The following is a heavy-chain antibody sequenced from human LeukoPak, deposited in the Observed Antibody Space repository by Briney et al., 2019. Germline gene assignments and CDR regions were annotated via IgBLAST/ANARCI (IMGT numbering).Heavy chain of an antibody. Sequence: GGSLKLSCGASGFAFSSYWMAWLRQAPGKGLEFVANIEPAGSATYYADSVKGRFTISRDNTKNLLYLQMNSLPAEDSAVYHRGRFGYVSAVDTWGQGALVTVSS. CDR1: GFAFSSYW. V-gene: IGHV3-7*01. CDR3: GRFGYVSAVDT. J-gene: IGHJ5*02. CDR2: IEPAGSAT. D-gene: IGHD2-2*01.